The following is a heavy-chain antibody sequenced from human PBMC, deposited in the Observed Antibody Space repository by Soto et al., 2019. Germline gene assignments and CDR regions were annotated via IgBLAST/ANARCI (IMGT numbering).Heavy chain of an antibody. CDR3: AKDQGSGSYYPTFDY. CDR2: ISYDGSNK. J-gene: IGHJ4*02. Sequence: QVQLVESGGGVVQPGRSLRLSCAASGFTFSSYGMHWVRQAPGKGLEWVAVISYDGSNKYYADSVKGRFTISRDNSKNTLYLQMNSLSAEDTAVYYCAKDQGSGSYYPTFDYWGQGTLVTVSS. D-gene: IGHD1-26*01. V-gene: IGHV3-30*18. CDR1: GFTFSSYG.